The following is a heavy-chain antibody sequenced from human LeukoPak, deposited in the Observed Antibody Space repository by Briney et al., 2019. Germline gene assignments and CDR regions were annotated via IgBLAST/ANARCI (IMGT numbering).Heavy chain of an antibody. Sequence: PGGSLRLSCAASGFTFSRHAIHWVRQAPGKGLEWVAVISYDGSDKYYADSVKGRFSISRDNSKNTLNLQMNSLRPEDTAVYYCARDVDASYMDVWGKGTTVTVSS. V-gene: IGHV3-30-3*01. D-gene: IGHD2-21*01. J-gene: IGHJ6*03. CDR2: ISYDGSDK. CDR1: GFTFSRHA. CDR3: ARDVDASYMDV.